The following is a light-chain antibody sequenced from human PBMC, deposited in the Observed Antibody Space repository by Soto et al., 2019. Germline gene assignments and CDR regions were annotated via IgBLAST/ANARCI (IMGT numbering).Light chain of an antibody. CDR2: DAS. CDR3: QQRSNWPLLT. Sequence: EIVLTQSPATLSLSPGERATLSCRASQSVSSNLAGYQQKPAQAPRLLIYDASNRATGIPARFSGSGSGTDFTLTISSLEPEDFAVYYCQQRSNWPLLTFGGGTKVEIK. CDR1: QSVSSN. J-gene: IGKJ4*01. V-gene: IGKV3-11*01.